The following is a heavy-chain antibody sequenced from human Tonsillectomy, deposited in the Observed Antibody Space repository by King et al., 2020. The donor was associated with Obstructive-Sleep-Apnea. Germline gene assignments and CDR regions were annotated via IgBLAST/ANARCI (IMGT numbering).Heavy chain of an antibody. CDR3: ARGRYGDYEGAPPNWCDP. Sequence: VQLVESGGGLVQPGGSLRLSCAASGFTFSSYNMNWVRQAPGKGLEWVSYISGSISSIYYADSVKGRFTISRDNAKNSLYLQMNSLRAEDTAVYYCARGRYGDYEGAPPNWCDPWGQGTLVTVSS. D-gene: IGHD4-17*01. CDR1: GFTFSSYN. V-gene: IGHV3-48*01. CDR2: ISGSISSI. J-gene: IGHJ5*02.